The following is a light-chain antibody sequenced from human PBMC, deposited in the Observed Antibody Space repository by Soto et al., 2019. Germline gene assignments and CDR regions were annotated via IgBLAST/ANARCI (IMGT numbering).Light chain of an antibody. V-gene: IGLV2-14*01. Sequence: QSVLAQPASVSGSPGQSVAISCTGTSSDVGAYNYISWYQQHPGKAPKLLLSEVSNRPSGVSDRFSGSKSGNTASLTISGLQAEEEADYYCTSLTTSFTYVLGTRTKVTVL. CDR2: EVS. J-gene: IGLJ1*01. CDR1: SSDVGAYNY. CDR3: TSLTTSFTYV.